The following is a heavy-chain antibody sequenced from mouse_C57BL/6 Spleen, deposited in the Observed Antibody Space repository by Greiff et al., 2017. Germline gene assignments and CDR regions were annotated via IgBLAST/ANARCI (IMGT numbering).Heavy chain of an antibody. CDR2: IYPGDGDT. CDR1: GYAFSSSW. V-gene: IGHV1-82*01. J-gene: IGHJ4*01. Sequence: VQLQESGPELVKPGASVKISCKASGYAFSSSWMNWVKQRPGKGLEWIGRIYPGDGDTNYNGKFKGKATLTADKSSSTAYMQLSSLTSEDSAVYFCAGGSYAMDYWGQGTSVTVSS. CDR3: AGGSYAMDY.